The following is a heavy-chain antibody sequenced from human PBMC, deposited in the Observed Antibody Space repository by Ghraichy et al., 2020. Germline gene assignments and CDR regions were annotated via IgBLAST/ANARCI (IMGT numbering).Heavy chain of an antibody. Sequence: GGSLRLSCAASGFTFSSYSMNWVRQAPGKGLEWVSSISSSSSYIYYTDSVKGRFTISRDNAKNSLYLQMNSLRAEDTAVYYCARDGCSSTSCYAESYYYYGMDVWGQGTTVTVSS. CDR3: ARDGCSSTSCYAESYYYYGMDV. CDR2: ISSSSSYI. CDR1: GFTFSSYS. D-gene: IGHD2-2*01. V-gene: IGHV3-21*01. J-gene: IGHJ6*02.